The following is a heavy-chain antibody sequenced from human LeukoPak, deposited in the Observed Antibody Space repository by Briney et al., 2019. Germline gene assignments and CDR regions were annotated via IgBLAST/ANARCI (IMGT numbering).Heavy chain of an antibody. CDR3: ARRNPYYDSSGYPFDY. CDR1: GGSISSYY. V-gene: IGHV4-59*08. D-gene: IGHD3-22*01. J-gene: IGHJ4*02. CDR2: IYYSGST. Sequence: SETLSLTCTVSGGSISSYYWSWIRQPLGKGLEWIGYIYYSGSTNYNPSLKSRVTISVDTSKNQFSLKLSSVTAADTAVYYCARRNPYYDSSGYPFDYWGQGTLVTVSS.